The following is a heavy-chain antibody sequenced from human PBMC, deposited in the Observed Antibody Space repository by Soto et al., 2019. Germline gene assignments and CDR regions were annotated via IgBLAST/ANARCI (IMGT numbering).Heavy chain of an antibody. V-gene: IGHV3-15*07. CDR3: TTEGDSCYRYYYSGMDV. D-gene: IGHD2-21*02. Sequence: GGSLRLSCAASGFTFSNAWMNWVRQAPGKGLEWVGRIKSKTDGGTTDYAAPVKGRFTISRDDSKNTLYLQMNSLKTEDTAVYFFTTEGDSCYRYYYSGMDVWGQETTLTVSS. CDR2: IKSKTDGGTT. J-gene: IGHJ6*02. CDR1: GFTFSNAW.